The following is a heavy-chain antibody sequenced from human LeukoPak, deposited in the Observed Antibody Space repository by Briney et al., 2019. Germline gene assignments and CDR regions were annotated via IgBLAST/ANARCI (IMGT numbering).Heavy chain of an antibody. CDR2: IYHSGST. Sequence: SETLSLTCTVSGYSISSGYYWGWIRQPPGKGLEWIGSIYHSGSTYYNPSLKSRVTISVDTSKNQFSLKLSSVTAADTAVYYCARGHDYYDSSGYPGAFDIWGQGTMVTVSS. D-gene: IGHD3-22*01. CDR1: GYSISSGYY. V-gene: IGHV4-38-2*02. J-gene: IGHJ3*02. CDR3: ARGHDYYDSSGYPGAFDI.